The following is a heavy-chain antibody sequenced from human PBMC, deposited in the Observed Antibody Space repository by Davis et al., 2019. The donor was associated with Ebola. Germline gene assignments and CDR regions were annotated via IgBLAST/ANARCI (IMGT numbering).Heavy chain of an antibody. V-gene: IGHV3-23*01. D-gene: IGHD1-26*01. CDR3: ARVGSYDAFDI. CDR2: ISGSGCST. Sequence: GESLKISCAASGFTFSSYAMSWVRQAPGKGLEWVSAISGSGCSTYYADSVKGRFTISRDNSKNTLYLQMNSLRAEDTAVYYCARVGSYDAFDIWGQGTMVTVSS. CDR1: GFTFSSYA. J-gene: IGHJ3*02.